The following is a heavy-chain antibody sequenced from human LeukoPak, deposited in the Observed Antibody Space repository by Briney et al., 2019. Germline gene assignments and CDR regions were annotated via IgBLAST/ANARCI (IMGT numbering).Heavy chain of an antibody. J-gene: IGHJ6*02. CDR3: ARLGKYCSSTSCHYYYGTDV. V-gene: IGHV4-34*01. CDR2: INHSGST. D-gene: IGHD2-2*01. CDR1: GGSFSGYY. Sequence: SGTLSLTCAVYGGSFSGYYWSWIRQPPGKGLEWIGEINHSGSTNYNPSLKSRVTISVDTSKNQFSLKLSSVTAADTAVYYCARLGKYCSSTSCHYYYGTDVWGQGTTVTVSS.